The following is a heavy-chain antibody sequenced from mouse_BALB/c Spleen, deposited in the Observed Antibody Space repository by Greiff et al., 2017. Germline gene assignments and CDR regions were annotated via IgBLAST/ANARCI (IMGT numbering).Heavy chain of an antibody. Sequence: EVKLMESGPGLVKPSQSLSLTCTVTGYSITSDYAWNWIRQFPGNKLEWMGYISYSGSTSYNPSLKSRISITRDTSKNQFFLQLNSVTTEDTATYYCARWGGEAWFAYWGQGTLVTVSA. CDR2: ISYSGST. V-gene: IGHV3-2*02. D-gene: IGHD2-13*01. J-gene: IGHJ3*01. CDR3: ARWGGEAWFAY. CDR1: GYSITSDYA.